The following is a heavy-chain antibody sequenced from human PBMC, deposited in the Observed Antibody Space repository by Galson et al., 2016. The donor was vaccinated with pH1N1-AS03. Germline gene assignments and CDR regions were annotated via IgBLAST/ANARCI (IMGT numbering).Heavy chain of an antibody. J-gene: IGHJ4*02. Sequence: QSGAEVKKPGESLKISCKTSGYIFTSYWVAWVRHMPGKGLEWMGIINPGDSDTRYSPSFQGQVTISADRSINTAYLQWSSLRASDTAIYYCARQVRDGYNDYFDYWGQGILVTVSS. D-gene: IGHD5-24*01. V-gene: IGHV5-51*01. CDR1: GYIFTSYW. CDR3: ARQVRDGYNDYFDY. CDR2: INPGDSDT.